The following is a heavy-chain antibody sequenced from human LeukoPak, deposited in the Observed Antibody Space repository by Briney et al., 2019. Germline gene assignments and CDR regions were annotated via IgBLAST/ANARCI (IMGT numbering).Heavy chain of an antibody. D-gene: IGHD3-10*01. CDR3: ARGQEVRGITEEIA. Sequence: GGSLRLSCAASGFTFSSYAMSWVRQAPGKGLEWVSAISGSGGSTYYADSVKGRFTISRDNSKNTLYLQMNSLRAEDTAVYYCARGQEVRGITEEIAWGQGTLVTVSS. CDR1: GFTFSSYA. J-gene: IGHJ5*02. CDR2: ISGSGGST. V-gene: IGHV3-23*01.